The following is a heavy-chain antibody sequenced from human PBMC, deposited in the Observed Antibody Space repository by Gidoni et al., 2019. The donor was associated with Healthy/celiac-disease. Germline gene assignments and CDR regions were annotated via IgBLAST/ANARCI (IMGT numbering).Heavy chain of an antibody. CDR1: GGSFSGYY. Sequence: QVQLQQWGAGLLKPSETLSLTCAIYGGSFSGYYWSWIRQPPGKGLEWIGEINHSGSTNYNPSLKSRVTISVDTSKNQFSLKLSSVTAADTAVYYCVMGNSWPYFDYWGQGTLVTVSS. CDR3: VMGNSWPYFDY. CDR2: INHSGST. J-gene: IGHJ4*02. D-gene: IGHD6-13*01. V-gene: IGHV4-34*01.